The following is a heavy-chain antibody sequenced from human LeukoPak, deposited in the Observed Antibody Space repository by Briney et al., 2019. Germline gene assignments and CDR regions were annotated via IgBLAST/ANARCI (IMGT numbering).Heavy chain of an antibody. CDR2: ISGSGGST. V-gene: IGHV3-23*01. D-gene: IGHD4-17*01. CDR3: AKEGDYGDYVFDY. Sequence: GGSLRLSCAASGFKFSSYVMRWVRQAPGKGLEWVSAISGSGGSTYYADSVKGRFTISRDNSKNTLYLQMNSLRAEDTAVYYCAKEGDYGDYVFDYWGQGTLVTVSS. CDR1: GFKFSSYV. J-gene: IGHJ4*02.